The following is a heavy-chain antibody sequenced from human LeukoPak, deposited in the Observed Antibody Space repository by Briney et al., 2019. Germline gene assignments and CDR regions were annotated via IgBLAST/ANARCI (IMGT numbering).Heavy chain of an antibody. D-gene: IGHD6-13*01. J-gene: IGHJ4*02. V-gene: IGHV3-7*01. Sequence: GGSLRLSCAASGFSFSTYWMTWVRQAPGKGLEWVANIKQDGSENYYVDSARGRFTISRDNAKNSLYLQMNSLTAEDTAVYYCATDLGSSRPNFWGQGILVTISS. CDR2: IKQDGSEN. CDR3: ATDLGSSRPNF. CDR1: GFSFSTYW.